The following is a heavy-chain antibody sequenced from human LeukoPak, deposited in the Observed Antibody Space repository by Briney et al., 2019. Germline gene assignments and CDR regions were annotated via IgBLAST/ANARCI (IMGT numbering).Heavy chain of an antibody. J-gene: IGHJ4*02. CDR2: IYSGGST. D-gene: IGHD4-17*01. Sequence: GRSLRLSCADSGFTFSSYGMHWVRQAPGKGLEWVSVIYSGGSTYYTDSVKGRFTISRDNSKNTLYLQMNSLRAEDTAVYYCASDRNGEIDYWGQGTLVTVSS. CDR1: GFTFSSYG. CDR3: ASDRNGEIDY. V-gene: IGHV3-66*01.